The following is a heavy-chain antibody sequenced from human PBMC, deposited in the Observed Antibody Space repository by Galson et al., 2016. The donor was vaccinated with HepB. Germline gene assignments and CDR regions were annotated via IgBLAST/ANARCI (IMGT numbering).Heavy chain of an antibody. CDR2: IYWDGDK. CDR3: AHRLNHLLGFVGSRSYYTFDI. J-gene: IGHJ3*02. Sequence: PALVKPTQTLTLTCTFSGFSLSTSGVGVGWIRQPPGKALEWLALIYWDGDKRYSPSLKSRLTITEGTSKNQVVLTMTNMDPVDTATYYCAHRLNHLLGFVGSRSYYTFDIWGQGTMVTVSS. D-gene: IGHD3-10*01. V-gene: IGHV2-5*02. CDR1: GFSLSTSGVG.